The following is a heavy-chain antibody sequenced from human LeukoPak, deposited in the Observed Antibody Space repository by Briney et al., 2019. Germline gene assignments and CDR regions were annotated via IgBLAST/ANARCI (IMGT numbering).Heavy chain of an antibody. CDR3: ARVLGVSSSIFDY. V-gene: IGHV3-7*01. J-gene: IGHJ4*02. D-gene: IGHD3-10*01. CDR2: IKQGGSEK. Sequence: GGSLRLSCAASGFTFSSYWMSWVRQAPGKGLEWVANIKQGGSEKYYVDSVKGRFTISRDNAKNSLYLQMNSLRAEDTAVYYCARVLGVSSSIFDYWGQGTLVTVSS. CDR1: GFTFSSYW.